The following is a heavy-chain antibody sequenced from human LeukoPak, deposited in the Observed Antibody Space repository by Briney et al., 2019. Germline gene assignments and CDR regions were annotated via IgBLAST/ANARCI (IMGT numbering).Heavy chain of an antibody. J-gene: IGHJ4*02. CDR2: INPNSGGT. V-gene: IGHV1-2*02. CDR1: GYTFTGYY. D-gene: IGHD3-22*01. Sequence: ASVKVSCKASGYTFTGYYMRWVRQAPGQGLEWMGWINPNSGGTNYAQKFQGRVTMTRDTSVTTAYMELSRLTSDDTAVYYCARDSPHYDSGGYYYVMGYWGQGTLVTVSS. CDR3: ARDSPHYDSGGYYYVMGY.